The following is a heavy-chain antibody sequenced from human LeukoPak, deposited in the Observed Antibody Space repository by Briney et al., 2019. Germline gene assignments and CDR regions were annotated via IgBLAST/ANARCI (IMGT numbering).Heavy chain of an antibody. CDR1: GDSISSNH. J-gene: IGHJ4*02. CDR2: ISYSGST. D-gene: IGHD3-16*01. Sequence: PSETLSLTCIVSGDSISSNHWSWIRQPPGKGLDWIGYISYSGSTSYNPSLKSRGTISVDTSKNQFSLKLSSVTAADPAVYYCARVGRGDHTWGSYSCDHWGQGTLVTVSS. V-gene: IGHV4-59*01. CDR3: ARVGRGDHTWGSYSCDH.